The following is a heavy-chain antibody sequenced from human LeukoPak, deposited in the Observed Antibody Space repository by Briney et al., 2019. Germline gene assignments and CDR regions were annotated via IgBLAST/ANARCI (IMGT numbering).Heavy chain of an antibody. CDR1: GFTFSSYN. D-gene: IGHD5-12*01. Sequence: PGGSLRLSCTASGFTFSSYNMNWVRQAPGKGLEWVSFISNSGSHIYYADSVKGRFTISRDNAKNSLYLQMSSLRAEDTAVYYCAREGNSGYDYFDYWGQGTLVTVSS. J-gene: IGHJ4*02. CDR3: AREGNSGYDYFDY. V-gene: IGHV3-21*01. CDR2: ISNSGSHI.